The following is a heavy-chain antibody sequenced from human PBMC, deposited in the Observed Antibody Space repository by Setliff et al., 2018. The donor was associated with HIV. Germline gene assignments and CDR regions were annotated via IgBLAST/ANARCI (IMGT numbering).Heavy chain of an antibody. CDR3: ARSGGLRSFDWLPYHYYFDY. V-gene: IGHV3-43*01. CDR2: ISWDGGST. Sequence: GGSLRLSCAASGFTFDDYTMHWVRQAPGKGLEWVSLISWDGGSTFYADSVKGRFTISRDNAKNSLYLQMNSLRADDTAVYYCARSGGLRSFDWLPYHYYFDYWGQGTLVTVSS. J-gene: IGHJ4*02. CDR1: GFTFDDYT. D-gene: IGHD3-9*01.